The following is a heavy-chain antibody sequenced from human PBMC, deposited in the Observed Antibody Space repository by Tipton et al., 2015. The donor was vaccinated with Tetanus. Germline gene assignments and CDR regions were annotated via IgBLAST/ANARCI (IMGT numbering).Heavy chain of an antibody. Sequence: TLSLTCAVSGGSVSNGGYSWSWIRQPPGKGLEWLAYVSSSGRTNSNYDLKSRITTSHDTSKNQFFLRLTSVTSADTAVYYCARANYDNFKKGPFDSWGQGTLVIVSS. CDR1: GGSVSNGGYS. J-gene: IGHJ4*02. CDR3: ARANYDNFKKGPFDS. CDR2: VSSSGRT. D-gene: IGHD3-3*01. V-gene: IGHV4-61*08.